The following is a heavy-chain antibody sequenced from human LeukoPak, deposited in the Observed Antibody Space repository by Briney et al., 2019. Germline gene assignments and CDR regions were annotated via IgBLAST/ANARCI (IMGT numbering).Heavy chain of an antibody. D-gene: IGHD3-16*01. J-gene: IGHJ6*02. CDR1: GFTFDDYA. Sequence: GGSLRLSCAASGFTFDDYAMHWVRQAPGKGLEWVSGISWNSGSIGYADSVKGRFTISRDNAKNSLYLQMNSLRADDTAVYFCARGGGLDVWGQGATVTVSS. V-gene: IGHV3-9*01. CDR3: ARGGGLDV. CDR2: ISWNSGSI.